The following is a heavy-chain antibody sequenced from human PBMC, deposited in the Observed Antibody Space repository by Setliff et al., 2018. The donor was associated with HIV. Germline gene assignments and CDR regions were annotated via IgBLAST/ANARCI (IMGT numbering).Heavy chain of an antibody. V-gene: IGHV1-69*10. CDR3: ASGGGREALRATAQLPHS. CDR2: VIPALGIP. Sequence: SVKVSCKASGVTFNNFRINWIRQAPGQGLEWVGGVIPALGIPNYAQKLQGRVTITAAKYTDTAYMELNNLRFEDTAIYYCASGGGREALRATAQLPHSWGQGTLVTVSS. CDR1: GVTFNNFR. D-gene: IGHD1-26*01. J-gene: IGHJ4*02.